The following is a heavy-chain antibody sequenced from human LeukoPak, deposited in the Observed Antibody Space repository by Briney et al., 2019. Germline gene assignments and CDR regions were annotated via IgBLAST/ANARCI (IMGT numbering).Heavy chain of an antibody. CDR1: GYTHTELS. CDR2: FDPEDGET. V-gene: IGHV1-24*01. D-gene: IGHD6-19*01. Sequence: ASVKVSCKVSGYTHTELSMHWVRQAPGKGLEWMGGFDPEDGETIYAQKFQGRVTMTEDTSTDTAYMELSSLRSEDTAVYYCATATGRARWLVSKNWFDPWGQGTLVTVSS. J-gene: IGHJ5*02. CDR3: ATATGRARWLVSKNWFDP.